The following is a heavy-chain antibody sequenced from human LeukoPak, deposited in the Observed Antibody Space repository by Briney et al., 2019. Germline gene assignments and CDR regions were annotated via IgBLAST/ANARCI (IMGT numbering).Heavy chain of an antibody. Sequence: GGSLRLSCAASGFTFSSYGMHWVRQAPGKGLEWVAVIWYDGSNKYYADSVKGRFTISRDNAKNSLYLQMNSLRAEDTAVYYCARGKAPGGGAAAGTRYFDYWGQGTLVTVSS. J-gene: IGHJ4*02. CDR2: IWYDGSNK. CDR1: GFTFSSYG. CDR3: ARGKAPGGGAAAGTRYFDY. D-gene: IGHD6-13*01. V-gene: IGHV3-33*01.